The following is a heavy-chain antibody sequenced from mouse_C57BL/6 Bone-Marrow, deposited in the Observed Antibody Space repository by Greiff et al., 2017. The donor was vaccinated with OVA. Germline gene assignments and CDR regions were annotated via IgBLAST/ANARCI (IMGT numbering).Heavy chain of an antibody. J-gene: IGHJ2*01. CDR1: GYTFTSYG. CDR2: IYPRSGNT. CDR3: APDGYYLGVYFDY. Sequence: VQLQESGAELARPGASVKLSCKASGYTFTSYGISWVKQRTGQGLEWIGEIYPRSGNTYYNEKFKGKATLTADKSSSTAYMELRSLTSEDSAVYFCAPDGYYLGVYFDYWGQGTTLTVSS. D-gene: IGHD2-3*01. V-gene: IGHV1-81*01.